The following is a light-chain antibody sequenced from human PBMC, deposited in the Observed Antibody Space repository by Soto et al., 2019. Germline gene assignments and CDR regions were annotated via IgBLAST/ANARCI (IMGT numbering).Light chain of an antibody. CDR3: QQRSKWRIT. CDR2: DVS. V-gene: IGKV3-11*01. J-gene: IGKJ5*01. CDR1: QSVSSY. Sequence: EIVLTQSPPTLSLTPFEIATLSCRASQSVSSYLAWYQQKPGQAPRLLIYDVSNRATGIPARFSGSGSGTDFTLTISSLEPEDFAVYYCQQRSKWRITFGQGTRLEMK.